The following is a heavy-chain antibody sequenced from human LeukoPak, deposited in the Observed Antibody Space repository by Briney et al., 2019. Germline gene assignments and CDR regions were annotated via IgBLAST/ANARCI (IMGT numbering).Heavy chain of an antibody. V-gene: IGHV3-21*01. CDR2: ISSSSSYI. J-gene: IGHJ5*02. CDR3: AREAGGYCSGGSCYRNWFDP. D-gene: IGHD2-15*01. Sequence: GGSLRLSCAASGFTFSSYSMNWVRQAPGKGLEWVSSISSSSSYIYYADSVKGRFTISRDNAKNSLYLQMNSLRAEDTAVYYCAREAGGYCSGGSCYRNWFDPWGQGTLVTVSS. CDR1: GFTFSSYS.